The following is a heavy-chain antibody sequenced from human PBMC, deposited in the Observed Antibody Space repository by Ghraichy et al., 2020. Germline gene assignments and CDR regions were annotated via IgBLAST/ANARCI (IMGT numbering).Heavy chain of an antibody. J-gene: IGHJ4*02. CDR3: ARVNGSGWPIFDS. D-gene: IGHD6-19*01. V-gene: IGHV3-33*01. CDR1: GFIFGDYG. Sequence: GGSLRLSCTASGFIFGDYGMNWVRQAPGKGLEWVAVIWYDGSLKYYGDAVQGRFSISRDNFKNTLYLQMDSLRVDDSAIYFCARVNGSGWPIFDSWGRGTLVTVSA. CDR2: IWYDGSLK.